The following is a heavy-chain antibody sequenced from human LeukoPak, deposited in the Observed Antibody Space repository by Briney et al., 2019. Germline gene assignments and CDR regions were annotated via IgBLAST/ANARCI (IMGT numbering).Heavy chain of an antibody. CDR2: IYYSGST. D-gene: IGHD3-22*01. V-gene: IGHV4-59*01. CDR3: ARYLSSGYHSSYYFDY. Sequence: PSETLSLTCTVSGGSISSYYWSWIRQPPGKGLEWIGHIYYSGSTNYNPSLKSRVTISVDTSKNQFSLKLSSVTAADTAVYYCARYLSSGYHSSYYFDYWGQGTLVTVSS. CDR1: GGSISSYY. J-gene: IGHJ4*02.